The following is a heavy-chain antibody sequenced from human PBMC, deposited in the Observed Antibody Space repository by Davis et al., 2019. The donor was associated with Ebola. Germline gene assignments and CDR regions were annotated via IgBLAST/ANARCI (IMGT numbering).Heavy chain of an antibody. Sequence: MPGGSLRLSCTVSGGSIRNYYWSWIRQVPGKGLEWIGYRYYDGSSNHNPSLHGRVTVSIDTSKNQFTLELTSVTSADTAMYYCARGGMGKYDSYVPAFDHWGPGTPVTVSS. CDR3: ARGGMGKYDSYVPAFDH. V-gene: IGHV4-59*01. D-gene: IGHD3-3*01. J-gene: IGHJ4*02. CDR1: GGSIRNYY. CDR2: RYYDGSS.